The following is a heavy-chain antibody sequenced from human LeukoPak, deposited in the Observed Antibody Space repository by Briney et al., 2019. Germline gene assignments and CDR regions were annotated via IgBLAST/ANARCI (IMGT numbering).Heavy chain of an antibody. Sequence: GASVKVSCKASGYTFTGYYMHWVRQAPGQGLEWMGWINPNSGGTNYAQKFQGRVTMTRDTSISTAYMELSRLRSDDTAVYYCARVYRFLVVVVPAAITDAFDIWGQGTMVTVSS. CDR2: INPNSGGT. V-gene: IGHV1-2*02. CDR1: GYTFTGYY. D-gene: IGHD2-2*01. J-gene: IGHJ3*02. CDR3: ARVYRFLVVVVPAAITDAFDI.